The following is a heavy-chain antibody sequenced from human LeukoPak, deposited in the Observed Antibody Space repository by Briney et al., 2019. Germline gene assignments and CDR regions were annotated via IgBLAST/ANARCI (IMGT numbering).Heavy chain of an antibody. CDR1: GFTFSSYA. V-gene: IGHV3-23*01. D-gene: IGHD6-6*01. J-gene: IGHJ6*02. CDR3: AKGGQQLVHYYGMDV. Sequence: GGSLRLSCAASGFTFSSYAMSWVRQAPGKGLEWVSAISGSGGSTYYADSVKGRFTISRDNSKNTPYLQMNSLRAEDTAVYYCAKGGQQLVHYYGMDVWGQGTTVTVSS. CDR2: ISGSGGST.